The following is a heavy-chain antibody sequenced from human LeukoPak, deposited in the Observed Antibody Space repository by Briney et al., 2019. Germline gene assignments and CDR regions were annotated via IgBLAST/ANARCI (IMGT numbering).Heavy chain of an antibody. V-gene: IGHV1-2*04. D-gene: IGHD5-12*01. J-gene: IGHJ3*02. CDR2: INPNSGGT. Sequence: GASVKVSCKASGYTFTGYYMHWVRQAPGQGLEWMGWINPNSGGTNYAQKFQGWVTMTRDTSISTAYMELSRLRSDDTAVYYCARVADSGYDSSTSAFDIWGQGTMVTVSS. CDR3: ARVADSGYDSSTSAFDI. CDR1: GYTFTGYY.